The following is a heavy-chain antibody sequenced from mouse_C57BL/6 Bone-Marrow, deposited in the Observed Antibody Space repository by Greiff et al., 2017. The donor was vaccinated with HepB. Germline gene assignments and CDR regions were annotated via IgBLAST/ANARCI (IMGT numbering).Heavy chain of an antibody. J-gene: IGHJ2*01. CDR1: GFTFTTYA. CDR3: VREGDYFFDY. Sequence: EVMLVESGGGLVQPKGSLKLSCAASGFTFTTYAMHWVRQAPGKGLEWVARIRSKSSNYATYYADSVKDRFTISRDDSQSMLYLQMNNLKTEDTAMYDCVREGDYFFDYWGQGTTLTVAS. CDR2: IRSKSSNYAT. D-gene: IGHD3-3*01. V-gene: IGHV10-3*01.